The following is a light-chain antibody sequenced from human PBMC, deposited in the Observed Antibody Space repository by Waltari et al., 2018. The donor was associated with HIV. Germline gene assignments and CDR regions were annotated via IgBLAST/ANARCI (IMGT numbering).Light chain of an antibody. CDR3: NYRESSGNHP. J-gene: IGLJ2*01. Sequence: SSELTQDPAVSVALGQTVRITCQGDSLRSHYASWYQQTPGQAPALVIYRKNTRPSGIPYRVSRSSSGNTAYLTLTGAQAEDEAANYRNYRESSGNHPFGGGTKLTVL. CDR2: RKN. V-gene: IGLV3-19*01. CDR1: SLRSHY.